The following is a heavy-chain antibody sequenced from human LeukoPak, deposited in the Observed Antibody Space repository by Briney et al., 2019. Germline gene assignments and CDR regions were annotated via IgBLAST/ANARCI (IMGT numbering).Heavy chain of an antibody. CDR1: GFTFSSYA. Sequence: PGGSLRLSCVASGFTFSSYAMHWVRQAPGKGLEYVSAISNNGGSTYYANSVKGRFTISRENSKNTLSLQMGSLRAEDKAVYYCARGDSGSHLDYWGQGSLVTVSS. V-gene: IGHV3-64*01. J-gene: IGHJ4*02. CDR2: ISNNGGST. CDR3: ARGDSGSHLDY. D-gene: IGHD1-26*01.